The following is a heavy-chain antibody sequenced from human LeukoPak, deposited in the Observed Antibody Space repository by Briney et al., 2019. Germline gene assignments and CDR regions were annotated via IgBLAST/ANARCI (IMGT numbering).Heavy chain of an antibody. CDR3: ARDLPGYSGSYFIFDY. CDR1: GGSISSYY. CDR2: IYTSGST. Sequence: PSETLSLTCTVSGGSISSYYWSWIRQPAGKGLGWIGRIYTSGSTNYNPSLKSRVTMSVDTSKNQFSLKLSSVTAADTAVYYCARDLPGYSGSYFIFDYWGQGTLVTVSS. J-gene: IGHJ4*02. D-gene: IGHD1-26*01. V-gene: IGHV4-4*07.